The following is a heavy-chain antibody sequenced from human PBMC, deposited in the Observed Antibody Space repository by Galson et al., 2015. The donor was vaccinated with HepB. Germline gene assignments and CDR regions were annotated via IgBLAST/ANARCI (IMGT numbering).Heavy chain of an antibody. CDR1: GFIFSGSD. J-gene: IGHJ3*01. D-gene: IGHD1-26*01. Sequence: SLRLSCAASGFIFSGSDIEWVRQASGKGLEWVGRIARKTRNYATAYAASVKGRFSISRDDSKNTASLQMHSLKTEDTAVYYCTRLGGSYPSDGLDLWGHGTMVTVSS. V-gene: IGHV3-73*01. CDR2: IARKTRNYAT. CDR3: TRLGGSYPSDGLDL.